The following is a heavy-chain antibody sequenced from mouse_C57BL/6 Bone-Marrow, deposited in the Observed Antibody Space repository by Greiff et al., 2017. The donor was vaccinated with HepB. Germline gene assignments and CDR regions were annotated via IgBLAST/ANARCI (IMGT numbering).Heavy chain of an antibody. V-gene: IGHV7-1*01. Sequence: MLVESGGGLVQSGRSLRLSCATSGFTFSDFYMEWVRQAPGKGLEWIAASRNKANDYTTEYSASVKGRFIVSRDTSQSILYLQMNDLRAEDTALYYCARDAKRGAMDYWGQGTSVTVSS. J-gene: IGHJ4*01. CDR3: ARDAKRGAMDY. CDR2: SRNKANDYTT. CDR1: GFTFSDFY.